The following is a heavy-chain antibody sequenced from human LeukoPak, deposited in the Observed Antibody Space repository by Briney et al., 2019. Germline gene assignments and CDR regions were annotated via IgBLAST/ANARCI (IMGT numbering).Heavy chain of an antibody. CDR3: ATDRGYSTFDI. CDR1: GFTFSTYW. CDR2: TNQDGTEK. V-gene: IGHV3-7*05. Sequence: GGSLRLSCAASGFTFSTYWMSWVRQAPGKGLEWVANTNQDGTEKNYVDSAKGRFTISRDNAENSLYLKMNRLRAEDTAVYYCATDRGYSTFDIWGQGTMVIVSS. D-gene: IGHD5-18*01. J-gene: IGHJ3*02.